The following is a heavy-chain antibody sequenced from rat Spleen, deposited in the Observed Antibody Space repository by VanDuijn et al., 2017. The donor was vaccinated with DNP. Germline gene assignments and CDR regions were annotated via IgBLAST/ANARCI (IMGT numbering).Heavy chain of an antibody. V-gene: IGHV5-31*01. CDR2: VPSSGGST. Sequence: EVQLVESGGDLVQPGRSLKLSCLASGFTFNNYWMTWFRQPPGKGLEWVASVPSSGGSTYYPDSVKGRFTISRDNAENTLYLQMNGLRSEDTAIYFCARSHTTGMTWFAYWGQGVMVTVSS. CDR3: ARSHTTGMTWFAY. J-gene: IGHJ2*01. D-gene: IGHD1-7*01. CDR1: GFTFNNYW.